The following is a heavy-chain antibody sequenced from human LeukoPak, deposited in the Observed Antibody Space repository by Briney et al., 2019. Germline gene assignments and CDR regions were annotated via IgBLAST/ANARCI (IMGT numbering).Heavy chain of an antibody. Sequence: RGSLRLSCAASGFTFSSYSMNWVRQAPGKGLEWVSYISGSSSTIYYADSVKGRFTISRDYAKNSLYLQMNSLRVEDTAVYYCAGGYPGGVWGRGTTVSVSS. CDR2: ISGSSSTI. V-gene: IGHV3-48*01. CDR1: GFTFSSYS. J-gene: IGHJ6*04. CDR3: AGGYPGGV. D-gene: IGHD1-14*01.